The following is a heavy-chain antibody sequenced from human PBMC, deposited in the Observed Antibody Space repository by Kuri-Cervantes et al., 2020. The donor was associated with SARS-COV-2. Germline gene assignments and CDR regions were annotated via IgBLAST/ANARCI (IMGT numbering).Heavy chain of an antibody. J-gene: IGHJ5*02. V-gene: IGHV1-3*01. D-gene: IGHD6-13*01. CDR1: GYTFTSYA. Sequence: ASVKVSCKASGYTFTSYAMHWVRQAPGQRLEWMGWINAGNGNTKYSQKFQGRVTITRDTSASTAYMELSSLRSEDTAVYYCARQWQLVESRWFDPWGQGTLVTVSS. CDR3: ARQWQLVESRWFDP. CDR2: INAGNGNT.